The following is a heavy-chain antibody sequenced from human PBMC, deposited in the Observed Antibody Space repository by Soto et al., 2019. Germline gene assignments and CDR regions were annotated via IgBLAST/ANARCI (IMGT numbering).Heavy chain of an antibody. Sequence: QVQLVESGGGVVQPGRSLRLSCAASGFTFSSYGMHWVRQAPGKGLEWVAVIWCDGSNKYYADSVKGRFTISRDNSKNTLYLQMNSLRAEDTAVYYCASVDTAMGLGYYGMDVWGQGTTVTVSS. V-gene: IGHV3-33*01. J-gene: IGHJ6*02. CDR3: ASVDTAMGLGYYGMDV. D-gene: IGHD5-18*01. CDR1: GFTFSSYG. CDR2: IWCDGSNK.